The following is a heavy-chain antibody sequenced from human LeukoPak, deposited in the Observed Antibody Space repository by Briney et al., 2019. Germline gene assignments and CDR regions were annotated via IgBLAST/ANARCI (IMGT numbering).Heavy chain of an antibody. Sequence: PSETLSLTCTVSGGSISSSSYYWGWIRQPPGKGLEWIGSIYYSGSTYYNPSLKSRVTISVDTSKNQFSLQLNSVTPEDTAVYYCARGADIVATGDAFDIWGQGTMVTVSS. D-gene: IGHD5-12*01. V-gene: IGHV4-39*01. J-gene: IGHJ3*02. CDR3: ARGADIVATGDAFDI. CDR2: IYYSGST. CDR1: GGSISSSSYY.